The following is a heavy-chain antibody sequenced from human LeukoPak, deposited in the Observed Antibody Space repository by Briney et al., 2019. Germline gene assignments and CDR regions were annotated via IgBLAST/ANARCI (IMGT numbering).Heavy chain of an antibody. CDR3: ASNRDGYTDY. D-gene: IGHD5-24*01. J-gene: IGHJ4*02. CDR2: IYHSGST. Sequence: SETLSLTCTVSGYSLSSGYYWGWIRQPPGKGLEWIGSIYHSGSTYYNPSLKSRVTISVDTSKNQFSLKLSSVTAADTAVYYCASNRDGYTDYWGQGTLVTVSS. V-gene: IGHV4-38-2*02. CDR1: GYSLSSGYY.